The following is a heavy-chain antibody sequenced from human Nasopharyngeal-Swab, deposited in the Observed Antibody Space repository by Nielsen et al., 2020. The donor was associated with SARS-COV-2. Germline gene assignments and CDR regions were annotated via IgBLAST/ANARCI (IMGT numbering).Heavy chain of an antibody. CDR2: IRYDGSDK. V-gene: IGHV3-30*02. D-gene: IGHD1-7*01. Sequence: GGSLRLSCAASGFTFSSYGMFWVRQAPGQGLEWLTFIRYDGSDKYYADSVKGRSTISRDNSKNTLFLQMNSLRAEDTAVYYCAKNGDNWNYDDLGYYYMDVWGKGTTVTVSS. J-gene: IGHJ6*03. CDR1: GFTFSSYG. CDR3: AKNGDNWNYDDLGYYYMDV.